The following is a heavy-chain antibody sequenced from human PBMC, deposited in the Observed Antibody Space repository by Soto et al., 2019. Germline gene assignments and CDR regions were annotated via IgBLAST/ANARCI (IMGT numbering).Heavy chain of an antibody. V-gene: IGHV3-48*02. CDR3: ARDSSGVDAFDI. J-gene: IGHJ3*02. D-gene: IGHD7-27*01. CDR1: GFTFSSYS. CDR2: ISSSSSTI. Sequence: PGGSLRLSCAASGFTFSSYSMNWVRQAPGKGLEWVSYISSSSSTIYYADSVKGRFTISRDNAKNSLYPQMNSLRDEDTAVYYCARDSSGVDAFDIWGQGTMVTVSS.